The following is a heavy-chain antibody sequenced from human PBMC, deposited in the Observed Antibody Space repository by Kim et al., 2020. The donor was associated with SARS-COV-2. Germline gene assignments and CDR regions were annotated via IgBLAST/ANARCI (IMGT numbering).Heavy chain of an antibody. CDR2: ISWNSGSI. J-gene: IGHJ4*02. D-gene: IGHD2-8*01. CDR3: AKDGAGWELGDCTNGVCYAFDY. V-gene: IGHV3-9*01. Sequence: GGSLRLSCAASGFTFDDYAMHWVRQAPGKGLEWVSGISWNSGSIGYADSVKGRFTISRDNAKNSLYLQMYSLRAEDTALYYCAKDGAGWELGDCTNGVCYAFDYWGQGTLVTVSS. CDR1: GFTFDDYA.